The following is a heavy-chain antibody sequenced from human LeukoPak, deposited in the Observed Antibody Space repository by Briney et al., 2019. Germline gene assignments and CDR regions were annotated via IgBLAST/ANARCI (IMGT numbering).Heavy chain of an antibody. CDR1: GYTFTGYY. V-gene: IGHV1-2*02. D-gene: IGHD3-3*01. J-gene: IGHJ4*02. Sequence: ASVKVSCEASGYTFTGYYMHWVRQAPGQGLEWMGWINPNSGGTDYAQKFQGRVTMTRDTSISTAYMELSRLRSDDTAVYYCARDHLDFWSGYNYFDYWGQGTLVTVSS. CDR2: INPNSGGT. CDR3: ARDHLDFWSGYNYFDY.